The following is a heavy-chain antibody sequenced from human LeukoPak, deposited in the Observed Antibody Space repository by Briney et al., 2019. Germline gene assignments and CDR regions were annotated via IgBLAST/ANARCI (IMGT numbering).Heavy chain of an antibody. Sequence: GGSLRLSCAASGFTFSDYYMSWLRQAPGKGLEWVSYISSSGTTIYYADSVKGRFTISRDNAKNSLYLQMNSLRAEDTAVYYCASPMYDYVWGSYRLWGQGTLVTVSS. J-gene: IGHJ4*02. CDR2: ISSSGTTI. D-gene: IGHD3-16*02. CDR1: GFTFSDYY. V-gene: IGHV3-11*04. CDR3: ASPMYDYVWGSYRL.